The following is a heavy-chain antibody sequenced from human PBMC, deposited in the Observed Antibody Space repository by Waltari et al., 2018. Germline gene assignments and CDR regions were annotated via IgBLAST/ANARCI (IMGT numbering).Heavy chain of an antibody. V-gene: IGHV3-23*03. CDR3: AKEFGSSWFPFDI. D-gene: IGHD6-13*01. CDR1: GFTFSSYA. J-gene: IGHJ3*02. CDR2: IYSGGST. Sequence: EVQLLESGGGLVQPGGSLRLSCAASGFTFSSYAMSWVRQAPGKGLEWVSVIYSGGSTYYADSVKGRFTISRDNSKNTLYLQMNSLRAEDTAVYYCAKEFGSSWFPFDIWGQGTMVTVSS.